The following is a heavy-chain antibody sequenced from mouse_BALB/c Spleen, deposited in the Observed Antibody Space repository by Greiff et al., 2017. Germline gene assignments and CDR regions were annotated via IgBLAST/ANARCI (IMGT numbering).Heavy chain of an antibody. Sequence: VQLQQSGAELVRPGTSVKVSCKASGYAFTNYLIEWVKQRPGQGLEWIGVINPGSGGTNYNEKFKGKATLTADKSSSTAYMQLSSLTSDDSAVYFCARRYGNYHAMDYWGQGTSVTVSS. CDR2: INPGSGGT. CDR3: ARRYGNYHAMDY. D-gene: IGHD2-1*01. CDR1: GYAFTNYL. J-gene: IGHJ4*01. V-gene: IGHV1-54*01.